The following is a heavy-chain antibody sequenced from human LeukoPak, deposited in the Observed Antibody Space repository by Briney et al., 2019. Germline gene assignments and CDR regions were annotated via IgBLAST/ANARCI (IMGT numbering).Heavy chain of an antibody. CDR2: INHVPSR. V-gene: IGHV4-34*01. J-gene: IGHJ5*02. CDR3: ARGPSPGGRGMHWFDP. D-gene: IGHD2-15*01. CDR1: GGSISGYY. Sequence: SETLSLTCAVYGGSISGYYWNWIRQSPGTGLEWIGEINHVPSRNYNPSHNSRVTISVDTSKNQITLRLTSVTAAYTAMYYCARGPSPGGRGMHWFDPWGQGTLVTVSS.